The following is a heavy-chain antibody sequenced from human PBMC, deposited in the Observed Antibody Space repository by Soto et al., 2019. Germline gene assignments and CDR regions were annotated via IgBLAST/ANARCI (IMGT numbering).Heavy chain of an antibody. J-gene: IGHJ6*03. D-gene: IGHD3-9*01. CDR2: ISSNGGST. CDR3: ARTPDYDILTGYPYYYMDV. Sequence: PGGSLRLSCAASGFTFSSYAMHWVRQAPGKGLEYVSAISSNGGSTYYANSVKGRFTISRDNSKNTLYLQMGSLRAEDMAVYYCARTPDYDILTGYPYYYMDVWGKGTTVTVYS. V-gene: IGHV3-64*01. CDR1: GFTFSSYA.